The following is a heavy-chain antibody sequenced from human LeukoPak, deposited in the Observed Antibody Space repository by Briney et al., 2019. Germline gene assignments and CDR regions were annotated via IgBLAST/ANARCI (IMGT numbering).Heavy chain of an antibody. J-gene: IGHJ3*02. CDR3: ARDRRGYYDSSGNAFDN. CDR2: IYYSGST. CDR1: GGSISSYY. V-gene: IGHV4-59*12. Sequence: SETLSLTCTVSGGSISSYYWIWIRQPPAKGRAWIGYIYYSGSTNYNPSLKSRVTISVDTSKNQFSLKLSSVTAADTAVYYCARDRRGYYDSSGNAFDNWGQGTMVTVSS. D-gene: IGHD3-22*01.